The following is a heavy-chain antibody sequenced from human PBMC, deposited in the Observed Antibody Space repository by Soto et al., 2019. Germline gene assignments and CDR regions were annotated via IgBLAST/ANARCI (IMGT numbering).Heavy chain of an antibody. CDR3: ARGSSYYYDSSGYYSDY. CDR1: GYTFTSYD. Sequence: ASVKVSCKASGYTFTSYDINCVRQATGQGLEWMGWMNPNSGNTGYAQKFQGRVTMTRNTSISTAYMELSSLRSEDTAVYYCARGSSYYYDSSGYYSDYWGQGTLVTVSS. CDR2: MNPNSGNT. V-gene: IGHV1-8*01. D-gene: IGHD3-22*01. J-gene: IGHJ4*02.